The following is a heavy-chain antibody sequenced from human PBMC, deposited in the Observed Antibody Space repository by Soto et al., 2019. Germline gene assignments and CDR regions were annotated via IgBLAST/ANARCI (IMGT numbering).Heavy chain of an antibody. V-gene: IGHV4-31*03. CDR1: GGSISSGGYY. CDR3: ARDGGVGSSGFDY. Sequence: QVQLQESGPGLVKPSQTLSLTCTVSGGSISSGGYYWSWIRQHPGKGLEWIGYIYYSGSTYYNPSLKSRVSISQDKXKNQFSLKLSSVTAADTAVYYCARDGGVGSSGFDYWGQGTLVTVSS. J-gene: IGHJ4*02. D-gene: IGHD6-6*01. CDR2: IYYSGST.